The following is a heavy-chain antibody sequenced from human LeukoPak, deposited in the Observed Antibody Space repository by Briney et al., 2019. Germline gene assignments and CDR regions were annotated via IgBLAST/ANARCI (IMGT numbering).Heavy chain of an antibody. CDR3: VGELPNYYFDY. CDR1: GGSISSGGYY. Sequence: PSETLSLTCTVSGGSISSGGYYWSWIRQHPGKGLEWIGYIYTSGSTNYNPSLKSRVTMSVDTSKNQFSLKLSSVTAADTAVYYCVGELPNYYFDYWGQGTLVTVSS. D-gene: IGHD3-10*01. CDR2: IYTSGST. V-gene: IGHV4-61*08. J-gene: IGHJ4*02.